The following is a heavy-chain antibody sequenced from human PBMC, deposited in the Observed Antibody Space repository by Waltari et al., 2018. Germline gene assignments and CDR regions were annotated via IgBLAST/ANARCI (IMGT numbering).Heavy chain of an antibody. CDR2: ITSGSSYI. V-gene: IGHV3-21*01. D-gene: IGHD3-3*01. J-gene: IGHJ4*02. CDR1: GVTFSSYT. CDR3: ARDQGYYDFVN. Sequence: EVQLVESGGGLVKPGGSLRLSCAASGVTFSSYTMNWVRQAPGKGLEWVSSITSGSSYIYYPDSLKGRFTISRDNAKNSLYLQMNSLRAEDTAVYYCARDQGYYDFVNWGQGTLVTVSS.